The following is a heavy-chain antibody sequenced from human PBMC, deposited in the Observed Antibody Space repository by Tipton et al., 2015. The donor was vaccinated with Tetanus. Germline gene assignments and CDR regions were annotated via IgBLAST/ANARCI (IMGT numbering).Heavy chain of an antibody. CDR1: GGSFSGYY. D-gene: IGHD2-15*01. CDR2: INHSGST. CDR3: ARGRYCSGGSCYFDY. Sequence: LRLSCAVYGGSFSGYYWSWIRQPPGKGLEWIGEINHSGSTNYNPSLKSRVTISVDTSKNQFSLKLSSVTAADTAVYYCARGRYCSGGSCYFDYWGRGTLVTVSS. J-gene: IGHJ4*02. V-gene: IGHV4-34*01.